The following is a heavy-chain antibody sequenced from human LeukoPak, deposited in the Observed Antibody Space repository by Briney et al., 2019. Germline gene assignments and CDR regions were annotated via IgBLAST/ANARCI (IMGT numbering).Heavy chain of an antibody. Sequence: ASVKVSCKASGYTFNRFGVSWVRQAPGQGLEWMGWVSAYNGNTNYIQKLQGRVTMTTDTSTSTAYMELRSLRSDDTAVYYCARDWGSGLSYWGQGTPVTVSS. V-gene: IGHV1-18*01. CDR1: GYTFNRFG. D-gene: IGHD3-10*01. J-gene: IGHJ4*02. CDR2: VSAYNGNT. CDR3: ARDWGSGLSY.